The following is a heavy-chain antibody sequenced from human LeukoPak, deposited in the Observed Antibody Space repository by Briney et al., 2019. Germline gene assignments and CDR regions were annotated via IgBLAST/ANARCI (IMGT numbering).Heavy chain of an antibody. J-gene: IGHJ4*02. CDR1: GFTVSSTY. CDR2: IYAGGDT. V-gene: IGHV3-53*04. CDR3: ARVGVGTVAGNYFDD. Sequence: GGSLRLSCTASGFTVSSTYMTWVRQAPGKGLEWVSLIYAGGDTFYADSVKDRFTISRHNFEDTLFLQMNNLGAEDTAVYYCARVGVGTVAGNYFDDWGQGTLVTVSS. D-gene: IGHD6-19*01.